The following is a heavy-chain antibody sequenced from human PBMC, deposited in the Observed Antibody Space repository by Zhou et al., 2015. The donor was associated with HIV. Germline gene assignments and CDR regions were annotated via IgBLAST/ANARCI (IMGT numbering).Heavy chain of an antibody. CDR1: GFTFMTYA. Sequence: QARLVESGGGVVQPGRSLRLSCKGSGFTFMTYAINWVRQVPGKRLEWVSTISHDGNDKYYGDSVKGRFAISRDNSENRVSLEMNSLRADDTALYYCAKAQLGYSSSLPGDYWGQGTLVTVSS. V-gene: IGHV3-30*09. J-gene: IGHJ4*02. D-gene: IGHD6-6*01. CDR2: ISHDGNDK. CDR3: AKAQLGYSSSLPGDY.